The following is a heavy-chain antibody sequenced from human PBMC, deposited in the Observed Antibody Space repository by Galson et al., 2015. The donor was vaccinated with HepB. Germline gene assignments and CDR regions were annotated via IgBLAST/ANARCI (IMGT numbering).Heavy chain of an antibody. CDR1: GGSISSGGYS. CDR3: ARDAYFYDSSGYYSYTFDI. CDR2: IYHSGST. J-gene: IGHJ3*02. V-gene: IGHV4-30-2*01. Sequence: TLSLTCAVSGGSISSGGYSWNWIRQPPGKGLEWIGCIYHSGSTNYNPSLKSRVTISVDRSKNQFSLKLSSVTAADTAVYYCARDAYFYDSSGYYSYTFDIWGRGTMVTVSS. D-gene: IGHD3-22*01.